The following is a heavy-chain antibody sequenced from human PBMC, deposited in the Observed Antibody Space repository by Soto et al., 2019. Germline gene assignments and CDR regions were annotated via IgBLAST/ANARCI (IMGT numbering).Heavy chain of an antibody. CDR1: GFTVSSNY. CDR3: ARDLAAAGPTPPYGMDV. J-gene: IGHJ6*02. V-gene: IGHV3-53*01. Sequence: LRLSCAASGFTVSSNYMSWVRQAPGKGLEWVSVIYSGGSTYYADSVEGRFTISRDNSKNTLYLQMNSLRAEDTAVYYCARDLAAAGPTPPYGMDVWGQGTTVTVSS. D-gene: IGHD6-13*01. CDR2: IYSGGST.